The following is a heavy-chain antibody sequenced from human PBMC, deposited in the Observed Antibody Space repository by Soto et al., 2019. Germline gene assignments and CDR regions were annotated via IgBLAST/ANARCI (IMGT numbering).Heavy chain of an antibody. Sequence: GASVKVSCKASGGTCSSYAISWVLQAPGQGLEWMGGIIPIFGTANYAQKFQGRVTITADKSTSTAYMELSSLRSEDKAVYYCARVSPGAAGIVYWGQGTLVTVS. CDR2: IIPIFGTA. J-gene: IGHJ4*02. D-gene: IGHD6-13*01. V-gene: IGHV1-69*06. CDR1: GGTCSSYA. CDR3: ARVSPGAAGIVY.